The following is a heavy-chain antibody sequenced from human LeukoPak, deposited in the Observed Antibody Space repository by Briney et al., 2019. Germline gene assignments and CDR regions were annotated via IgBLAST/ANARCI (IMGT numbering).Heavy chain of an antibody. CDR2: ISYDGSNK. J-gene: IGHJ4*02. CDR3: AKDRPLWFGEFRPSFDY. Sequence: PGGSLRLSCAASGFTFSSYAMHWVRQAPGKGLEWVAVISYDGSNKYYADSVKGRFTISRDNSKNTLYLQMNSLRAEDTAVYYCAKDRPLWFGEFRPSFDYWGQGTLVTVSS. CDR1: GFTFSSYA. D-gene: IGHD3-10*01. V-gene: IGHV3-30-3*01.